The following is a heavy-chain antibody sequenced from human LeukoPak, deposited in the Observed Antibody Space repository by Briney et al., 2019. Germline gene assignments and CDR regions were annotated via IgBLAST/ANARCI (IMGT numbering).Heavy chain of an antibody. CDR2: INHSGST. D-gene: IGHD6-13*01. V-gene: IGHV4-34*01. Sequence: SETLSLTCAVYGGSFSGYYWSWIRQPPGKGLEWIGEINHSGSTNYNPSLKSRVTISVDTSKNQFSLKLSSVTAADTAVYYCARESPYSSSWYLLHGMDVWGQGTTVTVSS. CDR3: ARESPYSSSWYLLHGMDV. CDR1: GGSFSGYY. J-gene: IGHJ6*02.